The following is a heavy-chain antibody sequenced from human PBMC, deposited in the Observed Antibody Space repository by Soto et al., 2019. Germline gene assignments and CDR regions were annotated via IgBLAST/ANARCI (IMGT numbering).Heavy chain of an antibody. V-gene: IGHV5-51*01. D-gene: IGHD6-13*01. Sequence: EVQLVPSGAEVKKPGESLKISCKGSGYSFTSYWIGWVRQMPGKGLEWMGIIYPGDSDTRYSPSFQGQVTISADKSISTAYLQWSSRQASDTAMYYCARTSAAGKYYSGMDVWGQGTTVTVSS. CDR1: GYSFTSYW. CDR3: ARTSAAGKYYSGMDV. J-gene: IGHJ6*02. CDR2: IYPGDSDT.